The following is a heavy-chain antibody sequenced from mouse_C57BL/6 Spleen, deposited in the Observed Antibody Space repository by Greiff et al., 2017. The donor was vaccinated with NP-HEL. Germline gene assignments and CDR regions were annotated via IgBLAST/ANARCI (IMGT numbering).Heavy chain of an antibody. CDR2: ISSGGSYT. D-gene: IGHD2-4*01. J-gene: IGHJ3*01. CDR1: GFTFSSYG. V-gene: IGHV5-6*02. Sequence: EVMLVESGGDLVKPGGSLKLSCAASGFTFSSYGMSWVRQTPDKRLEWVATISSGGSYTYYPDSVKGRFTISRDNAKNTLYLQMSSLKSEDTAMYYCARQDYDYDVWFAYWGQGTLVTVSA. CDR3: ARQDYDYDVWFAY.